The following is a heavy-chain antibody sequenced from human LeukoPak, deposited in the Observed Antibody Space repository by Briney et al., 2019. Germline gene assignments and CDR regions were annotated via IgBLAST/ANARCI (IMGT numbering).Heavy chain of an antibody. CDR2: IYYSGST. CDR3: ARSLRGVSNFDY. J-gene: IGHJ4*02. V-gene: IGHV4-39*01. CDR1: GGSISSSSYY. D-gene: IGHD3-10*01. Sequence: SETLSLTCTVSGGSISSSSYYWGWIRQPPGKGLEWIGSIYYSGSTYYNPSLKSRVTISVDTSKNQFSLKLSSVTAADTAVYYCARSLRGVSNFDYWGQGTLVTVSS.